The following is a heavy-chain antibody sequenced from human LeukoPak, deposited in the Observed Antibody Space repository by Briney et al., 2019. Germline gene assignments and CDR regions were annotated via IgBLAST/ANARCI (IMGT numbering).Heavy chain of an antibody. J-gene: IGHJ5*02. CDR1: GGSFSGYY. CDR2: INHSGST. V-gene: IGHV4-34*01. Sequence: SETLSLTCVVYGGSFSGYYWSWIRQPPGKGLEWIGEINHSGSTNYNPSLKSRVIISVDTSKNQFSLKLSSVTAADTAVYYCARGHSWFDPWGQGTLVTVSS. CDR3: ARGHSWFDP.